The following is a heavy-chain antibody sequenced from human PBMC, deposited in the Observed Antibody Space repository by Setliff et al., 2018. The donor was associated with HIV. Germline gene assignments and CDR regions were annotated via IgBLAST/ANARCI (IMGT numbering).Heavy chain of an antibody. CDR3: ARPMEIGRHPVAGQRDAFDV. J-gene: IGHJ3*01. CDR1: GFTFSSYW. CDR2: MNSDGSRT. D-gene: IGHD6-19*01. Sequence: HPGGSLRLSCAASGFTFSSYWMHWVRQLPGKGLVWVSSMNSDGSRTTYAESVKGRFTISRDNAKKMLYVQMNSLRAEDTAVYYCARPMEIGRHPVAGQRDAFDVWGQGTIVTVSS. V-gene: IGHV3-74*03.